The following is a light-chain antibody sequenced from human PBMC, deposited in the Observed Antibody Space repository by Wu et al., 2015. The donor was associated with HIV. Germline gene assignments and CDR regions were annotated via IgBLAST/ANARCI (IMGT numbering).Light chain of an antibody. CDR1: QSVTSSF. CDR2: GAS. J-gene: IGKJ1*01. V-gene: IGKV3-20*01. Sequence: EIVLTQSPGTLSLSPGERVTLSCRASQSVTSSFLAWYQQKPGQAPRLLIYGASSRATGIPDRFSGSGSGTDSTLTISRLEPEDFAVYYCQQYDSSPKTFGQGTKVEIK. CDR3: QQYDSSPKT.